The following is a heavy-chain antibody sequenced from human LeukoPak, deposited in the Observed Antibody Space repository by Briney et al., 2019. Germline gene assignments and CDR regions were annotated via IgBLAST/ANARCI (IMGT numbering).Heavy chain of an antibody. V-gene: IGHV4-34*01. CDR2: INHSGST. Sequence: SETLSLTCAVYGGSFSGYYWSWIRQPPGKGLEWIGEINHSGSTNYNPSLKSRVTISVDTSKNQFSLKLSSVTAADTAVYYCARARRYYDYVWGSYRFDYWGQETLVTVSS. CDR1: GGSFSGYY. D-gene: IGHD3-16*02. CDR3: ARARRYYDYVWGSYRFDY. J-gene: IGHJ4*02.